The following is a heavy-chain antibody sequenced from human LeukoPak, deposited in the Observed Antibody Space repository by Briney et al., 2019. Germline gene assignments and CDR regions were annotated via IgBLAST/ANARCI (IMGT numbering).Heavy chain of an antibody. CDR1: GFSFSTYA. D-gene: IGHD3-16*01. CDR3: AKGAAALGYNWFDP. Sequence: GGSLRLSCEASGFSFSTYAMSWVRQAPGKGLEWVSVISGGGDSTYYADSVKGRFIISRKNSKNTLYLQMNSLRAEDTAIYYCAKGAAALGYNWFDPWGQGTLVTVSS. CDR2: ISGGGDST. J-gene: IGHJ5*02. V-gene: IGHV3-23*01.